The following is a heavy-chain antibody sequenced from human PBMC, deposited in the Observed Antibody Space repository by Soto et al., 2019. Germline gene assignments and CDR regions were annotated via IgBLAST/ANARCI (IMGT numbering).Heavy chain of an antibody. CDR2: IYYSGST. CDR1: GGSISSYY. Sequence: SETLSLTCTFSGGSISSYYWSWIRQPPGKGLEWIGYIYYSGSTNYNPSLKSRVTISVDTSKNQFSLKLSSVTAADTAVYYCARGYYDSPVNWFDPWGQGTLVTVSS. D-gene: IGHD5-12*01. V-gene: IGHV4-59*01. CDR3: ARGYYDSPVNWFDP. J-gene: IGHJ5*02.